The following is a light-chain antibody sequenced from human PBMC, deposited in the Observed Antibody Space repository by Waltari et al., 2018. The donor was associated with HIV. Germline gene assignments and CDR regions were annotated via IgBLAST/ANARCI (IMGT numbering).Light chain of an antibody. CDR2: EDD. Sequence: SALTQPASVSGSPGQALTVSCTGTSSDFGSYNLVSWYHHHQGKAPKLMIYEDDKRPSGVSNRFSGSKSGNTASLTISGLQAEDEADYYCCSYAGSTTWLFGGGTKLTVL. CDR1: SSDFGSYNL. J-gene: IGLJ3*02. CDR3: CSYAGSTTWL. V-gene: IGLV2-23*01.